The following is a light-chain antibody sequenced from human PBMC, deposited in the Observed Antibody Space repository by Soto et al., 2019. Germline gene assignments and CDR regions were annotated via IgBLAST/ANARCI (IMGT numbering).Light chain of an antibody. CDR2: GNI. Sequence: SVLTQPPSVSGAPGQRVTISCTGSSSNIGAGYDVHWYQQRPGTAPKLLIFGNINRPSGVPDRFSGSKSGTSASLAITGLQAEDEGDYYCQSYDSTLRARYVFGTGTKLTVL. CDR1: SSNIGAGYD. J-gene: IGLJ1*01. V-gene: IGLV1-40*01. CDR3: QSYDSTLRARYV.